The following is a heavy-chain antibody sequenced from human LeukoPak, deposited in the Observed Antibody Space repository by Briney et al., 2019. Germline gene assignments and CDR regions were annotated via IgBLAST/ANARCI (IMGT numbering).Heavy chain of an antibody. D-gene: IGHD3-10*01. CDR2: IYPGDSGT. J-gene: IGHJ4*02. CDR3: ARRLTMVRGVLGGPFDY. V-gene: IGHV5-51*01. CDR1: GYSFTSYW. Sequence: GESLKISCKGSGYSFTSYWIGWVRQMPGKGLEWMGIIYPGDSGTRYSPSFQGQVTISADKSISTAYLQWSSLKASDTAMYYCARRLTMVRGVLGGPFDYWGQGTLVTVSS.